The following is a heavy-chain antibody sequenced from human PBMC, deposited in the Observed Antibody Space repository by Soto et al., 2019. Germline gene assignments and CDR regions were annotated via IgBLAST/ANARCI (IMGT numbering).Heavy chain of an antibody. Sequence: PSETLSLTCTVSGGSISSYYWSWIRQPPGKGLEWIGYIYYSGSTNYNPSLKSRVTMTRDTSTSTVYMELSSLRSEDTAVYYCAREVHQVGAIAFDIWGQGTMVTVSS. CDR1: GGSISSYY. CDR2: IYYSGST. J-gene: IGHJ3*02. V-gene: IGHV4-59*01. CDR3: AREVHQVGAIAFDI. D-gene: IGHD1-26*01.